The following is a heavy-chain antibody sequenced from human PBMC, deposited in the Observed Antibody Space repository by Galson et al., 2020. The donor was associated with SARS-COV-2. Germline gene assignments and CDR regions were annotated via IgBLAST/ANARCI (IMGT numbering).Heavy chain of an antibody. D-gene: IGHD2-15*01. V-gene: IGHV3-33*01. J-gene: IGHJ5*02. CDR1: GFTFSSYG. CDR2: IWYDGSNK. Sequence: GGSLRLSCAASGFTFSSYGMHWVRQAPGKGLEWVAVIWYDGSNKYYADSVKGRFTISRDNSKNTLYLQMNSLRAEDTAVYYCARDVGSSNWFDPWGQGTLVTVSS. CDR3: ARDVGSSNWFDP.